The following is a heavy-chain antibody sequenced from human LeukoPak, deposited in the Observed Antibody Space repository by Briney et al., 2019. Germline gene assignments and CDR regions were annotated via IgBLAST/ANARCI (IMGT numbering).Heavy chain of an antibody. CDR3: ATPLDYRDSSGFHQGGD. CDR2: IKEDGSKK. J-gene: IGHJ4*02. Sequence: PGGSLRLSCAASGFTFSGHWMTWVRQAPGKGLEWVANIKEDGSKKNYVDSVKGRFTISRDNAKNSLYLQMTSLRAKDTAMYYCATPLDYRDSSGFHQGGDWGQGTLVTVSS. V-gene: IGHV3-7*03. D-gene: IGHD3-22*01. CDR1: GFTFSGHW.